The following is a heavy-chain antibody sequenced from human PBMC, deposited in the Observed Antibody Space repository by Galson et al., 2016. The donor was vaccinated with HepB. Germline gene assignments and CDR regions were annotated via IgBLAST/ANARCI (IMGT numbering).Heavy chain of an antibody. D-gene: IGHD2/OR15-2a*01. V-gene: IGHV4-59*01. CDR3: ARCNSDAFYI. Sequence: ETLSLTCTGSGGSISTFYWTWIRQPPGKGLQWIGYIYHSVGTHYNPSLKSRVRMSVDTSKNQFSLTLSSASAVDTSVDYCARCNSDAFYIWGQGIMVSVSS. CDR1: GGSISTFY. CDR2: IYHSVGT. J-gene: IGHJ3*02.